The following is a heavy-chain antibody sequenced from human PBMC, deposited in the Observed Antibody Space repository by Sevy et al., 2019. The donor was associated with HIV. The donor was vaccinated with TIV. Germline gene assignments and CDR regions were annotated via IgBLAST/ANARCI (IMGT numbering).Heavy chain of an antibody. D-gene: IGHD2-15*01. Sequence: GSLRLSCAASGFTFSNAWMSWVRQAPGKVLEWVGRIKSKTDGGTTDYAAPVKGRFTISRDDSKNTLYLQMNSLKTEDTAVYYCTTDTGYCSGGSCYPKYPWGQGTLVTVSS. CDR2: IKSKTDGGTT. V-gene: IGHV3-15*01. CDR3: TTDTGYCSGGSCYPKYP. J-gene: IGHJ5*02. CDR1: GFTFSNAW.